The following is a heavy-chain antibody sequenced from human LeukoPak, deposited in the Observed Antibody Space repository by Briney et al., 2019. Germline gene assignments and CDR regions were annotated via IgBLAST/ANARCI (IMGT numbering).Heavy chain of an antibody. D-gene: IGHD3-3*01. CDR3: AADRFSIFGVVITPKNYYGMDV. CDR1: GDILTEFA. Sequence: ASVKVSCKVSGDILTEFAMHWVRQAPGKGLEWMGGFDPEDGETIYAQKFQGRVIMSEDTSTDTAYMELSSLRSEDTAVYYCAADRFSIFGVVITPKNYYGMDVWGQGTTVTVSS. J-gene: IGHJ6*02. V-gene: IGHV1-24*01. CDR2: FDPEDGET.